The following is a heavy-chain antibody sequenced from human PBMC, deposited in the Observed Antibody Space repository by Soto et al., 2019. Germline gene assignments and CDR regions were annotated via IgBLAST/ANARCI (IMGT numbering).Heavy chain of an antibody. J-gene: IGHJ4*02. V-gene: IGHV3-23*01. CDR3: AKVFVDYYDSSGYYSDY. CDR1: GFTFSSYA. Sequence: WGSLRLSCAASGFTFSSYAMSWVRQAPGKGLEWVSAISGSGGSTYYADSVKGRFTISRDNSKNTLYLQMNSLRAEDTAVYYCAKVFVDYYDSSGYYSDYWGQGTLVTVSS. CDR2: ISGSGGST. D-gene: IGHD3-22*01.